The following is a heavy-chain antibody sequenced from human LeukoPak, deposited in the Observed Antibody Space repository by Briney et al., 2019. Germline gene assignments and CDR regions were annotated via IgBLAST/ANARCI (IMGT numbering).Heavy chain of an antibody. CDR2: INHSGST. Sequence: SETLSLTCAVYGGSFSGYYWSWIRQPPGKGLEWIGEINHSGSTNYNPSLKSRVTISVDTSKNQFSLKLSSVTAADTAVYYCARQVLLWFGESRYFDYWGQGTLVTVSS. D-gene: IGHD3-10*01. CDR1: GGSFSGYY. J-gene: IGHJ4*02. V-gene: IGHV4-34*01. CDR3: ARQVLLWFGESRYFDY.